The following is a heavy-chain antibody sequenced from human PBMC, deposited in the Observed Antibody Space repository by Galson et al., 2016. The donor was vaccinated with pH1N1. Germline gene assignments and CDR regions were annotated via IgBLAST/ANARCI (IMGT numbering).Heavy chain of an antibody. V-gene: IGHV2-5*01. D-gene: IGHD4-17*01. CDR2: IFWNDDR. Sequence: LVKPTQTLRLTCTLSGFSLSTSAVGVGWIRQPPGKALEWLALIFWNDDRYYRPSLKNRLTITKGTSENLVVLTMTNMDPVDTATYYCAHREYGDFVGSFDHWGQVALVTVSS. J-gene: IGHJ4*02. CDR3: AHREYGDFVGSFDH. CDR1: GFSLSTSAVG.